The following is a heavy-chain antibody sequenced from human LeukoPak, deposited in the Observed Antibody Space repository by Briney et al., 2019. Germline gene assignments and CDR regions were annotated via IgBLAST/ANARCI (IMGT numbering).Heavy chain of an antibody. CDR2: ISSSSSYI. D-gene: IGHD5-18*01. J-gene: IGHJ4*02. CDR1: GFTFNSYS. V-gene: IGHV3-21*01. Sequence: PGGSLRLSCAASGFTFNSYSMNWVRQAPGKGLEWVSSISSSSSYIYYADSVKGRFTISRDNAKNSLYLQMNSLRAEDTAVYYCAREPYSYAQGWGQGTLVTVSS. CDR3: AREPYSYAQG.